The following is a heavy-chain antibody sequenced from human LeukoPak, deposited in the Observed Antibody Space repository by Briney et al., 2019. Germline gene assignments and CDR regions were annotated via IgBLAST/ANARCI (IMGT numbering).Heavy chain of an antibody. CDR1: GGSFSGYY. CDR2: INHSGST. CDR3: ARGRATTRAYYYDSSGWPLMDV. D-gene: IGHD3-22*01. J-gene: IGHJ6*02. V-gene: IGHV4-34*01. Sequence: KPSETLSLTCAVYGGSFSGYYWSWIRQPPGKGLEWIGEINHSGSTNYNPSLKSRVTISVDTSKNQFSLKLSSVTAADTAVYYCARGRATTRAYYYDSSGWPLMDVWGQGTTVTVSS.